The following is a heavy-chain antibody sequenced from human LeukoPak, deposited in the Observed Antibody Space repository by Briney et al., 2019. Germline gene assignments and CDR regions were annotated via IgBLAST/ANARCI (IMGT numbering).Heavy chain of an antibody. CDR2: IYHSGST. V-gene: IGHV4-30-2*01. Sequence: SQTLSLTCAVSGGSISSGGYSWSWIRQPPGKGLEWIGYIYHSGSTYYNPSLKCRVTISVDRSKNQFSLKLSSVTAADTAVYYCARASQWLGSRWFDPWGQGTLVTVSS. D-gene: IGHD6-19*01. CDR1: GGSISSGGYS. CDR3: ARASQWLGSRWFDP. J-gene: IGHJ5*02.